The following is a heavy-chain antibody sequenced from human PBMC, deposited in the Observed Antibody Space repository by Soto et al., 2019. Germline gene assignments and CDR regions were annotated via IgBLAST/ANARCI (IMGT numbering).Heavy chain of an antibody. CDR1: GYTFTSYG. D-gene: IGHD2-15*01. CDR3: ARVVTPSHDAFDI. Sequence: ASVKVSCKASGYTFTSYGISWVRQAPVQGLEWMGWISANNGSTNYAQKLQGRVTMTRETSTSTAYMELSRLRSDDTAVYYCARVVTPSHDAFDIWGQGSTVTVSS. CDR2: ISANNGST. V-gene: IGHV1-18*04. J-gene: IGHJ3*02.